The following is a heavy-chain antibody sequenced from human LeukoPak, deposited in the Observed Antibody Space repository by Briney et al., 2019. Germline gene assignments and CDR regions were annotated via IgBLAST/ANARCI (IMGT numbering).Heavy chain of an antibody. V-gene: IGHV4-34*01. D-gene: IGHD2-21*02. CDR3: ARLPYCGGDCYWGYFDY. CDR2: INHSGST. CDR1: GGSFSGYH. J-gene: IGHJ4*02. Sequence: SETLSLTCAVYGGSFSGYHWSWIRQPPGKGLEWIGEINHSGSTNYNPSLKSRVTISVDTSKNQFSLKLSSVTAADTAVYYCARLPYCGGDCYWGYFDYWGQGTLVTVSS.